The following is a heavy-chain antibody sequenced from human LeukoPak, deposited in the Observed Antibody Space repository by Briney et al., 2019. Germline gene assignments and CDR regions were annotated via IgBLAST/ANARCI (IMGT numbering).Heavy chain of an antibody. J-gene: IGHJ4*02. V-gene: IGHV3-74*01. Sequence: PGGSLRLSCAASGFTFSKYWMLWVRQAPGKGLESASRINTDGTVTTYADSVKGRYTVSRDNADNTMFLQMNSVSDEDTAVYYCATKQWLAPPPDSWGQGTPVTVSS. CDR2: INTDGTVT. D-gene: IGHD6-19*01. CDR1: GFTFSKYW. CDR3: ATKQWLAPPPDS.